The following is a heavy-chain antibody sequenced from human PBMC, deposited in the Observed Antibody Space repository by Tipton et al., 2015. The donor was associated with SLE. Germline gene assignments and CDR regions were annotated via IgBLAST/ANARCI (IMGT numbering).Heavy chain of an antibody. CDR2: IMPLFRTA. CDR3: ARECSGTGCLDY. Sequence: QSGAEVKKPGSSVKVSCKASGGTFSSYGINWVRQAPGQGLEWMGGIMPLFRTATYAQKFQGRLTITTDESASTAYMDLTNLRSDDTAVYYCARECSGTGCLDYWGQGTLVTVSS. J-gene: IGHJ4*02. D-gene: IGHD3-10*02. V-gene: IGHV1-69*05. CDR1: GGTFSSYG.